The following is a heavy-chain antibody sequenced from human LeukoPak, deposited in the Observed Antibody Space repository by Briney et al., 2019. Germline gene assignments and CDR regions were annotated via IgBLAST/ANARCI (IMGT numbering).Heavy chain of an antibody. Sequence: SETLSLTCTVSGGSISSSSYYWGWIRQPPGKGLEWIGSIYHSGSTYYNPSLKSRVTISVDTSKNQFSLKLSSVTAADTAVFYCAGSDYYYYMDVWGKGTMVTVSS. J-gene: IGHJ6*03. CDR3: AGSDYYYYMDV. D-gene: IGHD3-10*01. CDR2: IYHSGST. V-gene: IGHV4-39*01. CDR1: GGSISSSSYY.